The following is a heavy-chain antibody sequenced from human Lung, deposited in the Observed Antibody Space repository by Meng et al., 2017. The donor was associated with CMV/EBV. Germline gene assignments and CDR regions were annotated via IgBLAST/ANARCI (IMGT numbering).Heavy chain of an antibody. CDR2: ISYDGNTQ. CDR1: GFSFKDFA. V-gene: IGHV3-30-3*01. D-gene: IGHD6-19*01. CDR3: AAFLAGASSTSPATDY. Sequence: GGSLRLXCAASGFSFKDFAIHWVRQAPGKGLQWVATISYDGNTQVYADSVKGRFSVSRDNSKKTLDLRMNSLRPEDTALYYCAAFLAGASSTSPATDYWGLGXPVTVSS. J-gene: IGHJ4*02.